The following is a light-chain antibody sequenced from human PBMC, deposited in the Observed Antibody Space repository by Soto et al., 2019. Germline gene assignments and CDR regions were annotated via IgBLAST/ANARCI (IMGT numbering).Light chain of an antibody. J-gene: IGLJ1*01. CDR1: SSDGGAYNY. Sequence: QSVMTQPASVSGSPGQYITISCTGTSSDGGAYNYGSWYQHHAGKVPKLLIYEVTNQPSGVSDRFSVAKSGNTASLTISGLQAEYEADYSGRSKRASSTLFVFGTGTKVTVL. CDR2: EVT. V-gene: IGLV2-14*01. CDR3: RSKRASSTLFV.